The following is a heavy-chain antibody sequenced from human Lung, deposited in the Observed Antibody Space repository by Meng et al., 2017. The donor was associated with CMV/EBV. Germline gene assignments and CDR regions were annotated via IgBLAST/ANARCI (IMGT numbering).Heavy chain of an antibody. CDR1: GGSFSGYY. J-gene: IGHJ4*02. CDR3: ARGFLSFVRVFDY. Sequence: QVQLRQWGAGRLKPSVTLSLTCAVYGGSFSGYYWSWIRQPPGKGLEWIGEINHSGSTNYNPSLKSRVTISVDTSKNQFSLKLSSVTAADTAVYYCARGFLSFVRVFDYWGQGTLVTVFS. V-gene: IGHV4-34*01. CDR2: INHSGST. D-gene: IGHD2/OR15-2a*01.